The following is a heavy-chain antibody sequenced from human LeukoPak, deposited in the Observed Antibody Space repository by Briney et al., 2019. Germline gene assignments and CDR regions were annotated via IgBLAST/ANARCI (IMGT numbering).Heavy chain of an antibody. V-gene: IGHV4-39*07. J-gene: IGHJ4*02. CDR1: GVSISSSSYY. D-gene: IGHD3/OR15-3a*01. Sequence: SETLSLTCTVSGVSISSSSYYWGWIRQPPGKGLEWIGSMYNSGRIFYKSSLKSRVTISIDTSKNQFSLKVTSATAADTAVYYCARGTGYYSFDFWGQGTLVTVSS. CDR2: MYNSGRI. CDR3: ARGTGYYSFDF.